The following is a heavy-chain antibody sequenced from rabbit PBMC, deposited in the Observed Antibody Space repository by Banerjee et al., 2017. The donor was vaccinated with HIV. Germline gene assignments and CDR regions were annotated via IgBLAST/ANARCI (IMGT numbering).Heavy chain of an antibody. J-gene: IGHJ4*01. Sequence: QSLEESGGDLVKPGASLTLTCTASGFSFSNRYYMCWVRQAPGKGLEWIGYTYTSIGNTYYASWAKGRFTISKTSSTTVTLQMTSLTAADTATYFCARSGTGGVGDGWTTFNLWGPGTLVTVS. CDR2: TYTSIGNT. D-gene: IGHD2-1*01. CDR1: GFSFSNRYY. CDR3: ARSGTGGVGDGWTTFNL. V-gene: IGHV1S40*01.